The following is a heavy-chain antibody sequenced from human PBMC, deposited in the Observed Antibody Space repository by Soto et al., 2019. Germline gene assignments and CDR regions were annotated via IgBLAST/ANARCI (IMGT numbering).Heavy chain of an antibody. CDR2: IYPGDSDT. D-gene: IGHD3-22*01. V-gene: IGHV5-51*01. J-gene: IGHJ6*02. Sequence: PGESLKISCKGSGYSFTSYWIGWVRQMPEKGLEWMGIIYPGDSDTRYSPSFQGQVTISADKSISTAYLQWSSLKASDTAMYYCARVSYDSSGYYGMDVWGQGTTVTVSS. CDR1: GYSFTSYW. CDR3: ARVSYDSSGYYGMDV.